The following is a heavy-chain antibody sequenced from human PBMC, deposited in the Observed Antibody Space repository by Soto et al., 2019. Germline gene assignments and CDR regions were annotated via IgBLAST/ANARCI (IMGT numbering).Heavy chain of an antibody. V-gene: IGHV4-59*01. CDR3: ARDQGPRGGTS. Sequence: SSETLSLTCTVSGGSISSYYWSWIRQPPGKGLEWIGYIYYSGSTNYNPSLKSRVTISVDTSKNQFSLKLSSVTAADTAVYYCARDQGPRGGTSWGQGTLVTVSS. CDR1: GGSISSYY. D-gene: IGHD3-16*01. J-gene: IGHJ5*02. CDR2: IYYSGST.